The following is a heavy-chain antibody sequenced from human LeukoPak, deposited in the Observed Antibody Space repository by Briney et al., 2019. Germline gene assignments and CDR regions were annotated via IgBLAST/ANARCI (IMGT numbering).Heavy chain of an antibody. CDR1: GFTFINYA. Sequence: GGSLRLSCAASGFTFINYAMHWVRQVPGKGLEWVAVISYDGSDKYYVDSVKGRFTISRDNSKNTLYLQMNSLRAEDTAVYFCAKDLGLAYYESYFDIWGQGTMVTVSS. V-gene: IGHV3-30*18. CDR2: ISYDGSDK. J-gene: IGHJ3*02. CDR3: AKDLGLAYYESYFDI. D-gene: IGHD3-22*01.